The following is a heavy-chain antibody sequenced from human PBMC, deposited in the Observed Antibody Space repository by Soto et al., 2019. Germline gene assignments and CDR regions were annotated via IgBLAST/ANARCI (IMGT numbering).Heavy chain of an antibody. CDR1: GYTFTSYG. Sequence: QVQLVQSGAEVKKPGASVKVSCKASGYTFTSYGISWVRQAPGQGLEWMGWISAYNGNTNKAQKRQGRVTMNTDTSTSTAFMELRSLRYDDTSVYYCVVAAQPYYFDYWGQGTLVTVSS. D-gene: IGHD2-15*01. J-gene: IGHJ4*02. CDR3: VVAAQPYYFDY. CDR2: ISAYNGNT. V-gene: IGHV1-18*01.